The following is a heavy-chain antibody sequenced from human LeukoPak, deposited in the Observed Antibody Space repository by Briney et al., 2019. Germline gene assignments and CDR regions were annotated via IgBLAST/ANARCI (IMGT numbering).Heavy chain of an antibody. V-gene: IGHV3-33*01. J-gene: IGHJ4*02. CDR2: IWYDGSNK. D-gene: IGHD4-23*01. CDR3: ARDRYGGGGYYFDY. Sequence: GGSLRLSCAASGFTFSNYAMHWVRQAPGKGLEWVAVIWYDGSNKNYADSVKGRFTISRDNSKNTLYLQMNSLRAEDTAVYHCARDRYGGGGYYFDYWGQGTLFTVSS. CDR1: GFTFSNYA.